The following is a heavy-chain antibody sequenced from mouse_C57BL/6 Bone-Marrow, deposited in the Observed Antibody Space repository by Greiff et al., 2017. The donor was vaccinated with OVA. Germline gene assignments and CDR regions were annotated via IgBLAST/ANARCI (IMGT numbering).Heavy chain of an antibody. Sequence: QVQLQQPGAELVKPGASVKVSCKASGYTFTSYWMHWVKQRPGQGLEWIGRIHPSDSDTNYNQKLKGKATLTVDKSSSTAYMQLSSLTSEDSAVYYCAMRNITTVVAGDYAMAYWGQGTSLTVSS. CDR2: IHPSDSDT. CDR1: GYTFTSYW. V-gene: IGHV1-74*01. D-gene: IGHD1-1*01. CDR3: AMRNITTVVAGDYAMAY. J-gene: IGHJ4*01.